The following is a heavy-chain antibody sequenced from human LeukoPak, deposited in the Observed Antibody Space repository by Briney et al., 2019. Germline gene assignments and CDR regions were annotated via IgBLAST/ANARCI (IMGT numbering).Heavy chain of an antibody. Sequence: GGSLRLSCAASGFIFSGFDMNWVRQAPGKGLDWIAHIGTSVNAIYYADSVKGRFTISRDNARNSLYLQMDSLRVEDTAVYYCARDSVWFGELLNWGQGALVTVSS. CDR3: ARDSVWFGELLN. D-gene: IGHD3-10*01. V-gene: IGHV3-48*03. CDR1: GFIFSGFD. J-gene: IGHJ4*02. CDR2: IGTSVNAI.